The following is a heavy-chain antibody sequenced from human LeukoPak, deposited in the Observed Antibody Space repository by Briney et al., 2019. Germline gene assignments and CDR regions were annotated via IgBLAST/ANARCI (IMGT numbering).Heavy chain of an antibody. J-gene: IGHJ1*01. CDR1: GFTFSSYG. V-gene: IGHV3-33*01. CDR3: AWYYGSGSYYNRPGYFQH. Sequence: GGSLRLSCAASGFTFSSYGMHWVRQAPGKGLEWVAVIWYDGSNKYYADSVKGRFTISRDNSKNTLYLQMNSLRAEDTAVYYCAWYYGSGSYYNRPGYFQHWGQGTLVTVSS. D-gene: IGHD3-10*01. CDR2: IWYDGSNK.